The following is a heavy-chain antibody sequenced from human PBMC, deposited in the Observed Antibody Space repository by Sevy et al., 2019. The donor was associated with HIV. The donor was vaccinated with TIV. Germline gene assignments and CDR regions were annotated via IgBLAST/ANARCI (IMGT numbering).Heavy chain of an antibody. CDR1: GFIFNSYV. D-gene: IGHD4-17*01. CDR2: ISGSGGST. J-gene: IGHJ4*02. CDR3: RATATVTTFHDY. V-gene: IGHV3-23*01. Sequence: GGSLRLSCAASGFIFNSYVMSWVRQAPGKGLEWVSGISGSGGSTYYADSVKGRFTISRDNFKNTLFLEMNSPRAEDTALYYCRATATVTTFHDYWGQGTLVTVSS.